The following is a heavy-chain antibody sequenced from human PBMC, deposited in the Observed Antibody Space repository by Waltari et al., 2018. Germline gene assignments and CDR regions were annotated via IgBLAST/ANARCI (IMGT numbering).Heavy chain of an antibody. Sequence: QVQLVQSGAEVKRPGASVKVSCTATGNSFGDHSIHWVRQAPGQGLEWMGWLNPNTGGTNYAQKLQGRVTMTRDTSISTAYMELSRLNSDDTAMFFCVRDLPRYSTNWDGDFWGQGTLVTVST. CDR1: GNSFGDHS. CDR3: VRDLPRYSTNWDGDF. J-gene: IGHJ4*02. V-gene: IGHV1-2*02. CDR2: LNPNTGGT. D-gene: IGHD6-13*01.